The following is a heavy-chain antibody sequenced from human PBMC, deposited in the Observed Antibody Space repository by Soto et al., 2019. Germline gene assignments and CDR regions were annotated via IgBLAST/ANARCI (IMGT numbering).Heavy chain of an antibody. D-gene: IGHD1-26*01. V-gene: IGHV4-34*01. CDR1: GGSLSDYY. CDR3: SMGRGQYKVGHV. J-gene: IGHJ6*02. Sequence: SETLSLTCAVYGGSLSDYYWSWIRQSPGKGLAWIGEIHPSGSTDYNPSLKSRVTISLDTSKNQFSLKLTSVTAADTAVYLCSMGRGQYKVGHVWGPGTTVTVSS. CDR2: IHPSGST.